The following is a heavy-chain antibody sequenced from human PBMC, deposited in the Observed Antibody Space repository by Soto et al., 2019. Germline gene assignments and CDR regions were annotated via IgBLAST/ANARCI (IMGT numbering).Heavy chain of an antibody. CDR3: AKVYGDYVDY. CDR2: ISYDGSNK. CDR1: GFTFSSYG. Sequence: GGSLRLSCAASGFTFSSYGMHWVRQAPGKGLEWVAVISYDGSNKYYADSVKGRFTISRDNSKNTLYLQMNSLRAEDTAVYYCAKVYGDYVDYWGQGTLVTVSS. D-gene: IGHD4-17*01. J-gene: IGHJ4*02. V-gene: IGHV3-30*18.